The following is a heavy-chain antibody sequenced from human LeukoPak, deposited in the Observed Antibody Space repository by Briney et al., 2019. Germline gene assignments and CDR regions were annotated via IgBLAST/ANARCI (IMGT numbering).Heavy chain of an antibody. J-gene: IGHJ4*02. CDR2: VRYDGSSQ. V-gene: IGHV3-30*02. Sequence: PGGSLRLSCGASGFIFKSYGMHWVRQTPGKGLEWVASVRYDGSSQFYPGSVQGRFTVSRDNSNNTLFLHMFSLRPDDTAIYYCAAAPPKSDSSWHHFDFWGQGTLVTVSS. D-gene: IGHD6-13*01. CDR1: GFIFKSYG. CDR3: AAAPPKSDSSWHHFDF.